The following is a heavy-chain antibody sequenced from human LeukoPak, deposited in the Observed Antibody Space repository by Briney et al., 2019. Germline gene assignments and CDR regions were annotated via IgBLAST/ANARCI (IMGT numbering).Heavy chain of an antibody. D-gene: IGHD2-2*03. V-gene: IGHV1-69*13. CDR1: GGTFSTYA. CDR3: ARVGYCISPNYFLGAFDI. CDR2: IIPIFGTA. J-gene: IGHJ3*02. Sequence: ASVKVSCKASGGTFSTYAISRVRQAPGQGREWMGGIIPIFGTAKYTQKLQGRVTITADESTSTAYMEVSSLRSEDTAVYFCARVGYCISPNYFLGAFDIWGQGTVVTVSS.